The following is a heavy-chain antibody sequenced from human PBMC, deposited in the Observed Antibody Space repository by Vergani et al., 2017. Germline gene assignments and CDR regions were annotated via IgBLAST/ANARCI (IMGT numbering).Heavy chain of an antibody. CDR1: GFTFSSYA. CDR2: ISGSGGST. CDR3: AKDPRGYSYGGIDY. V-gene: IGHV3-23*01. D-gene: IGHD5-18*01. J-gene: IGHJ4*02. Sequence: EVQLLESGGGLVQPGGSLRLSCAASGFTFSSYAMCWVRQAPGKGLEWVSAISGSGGSTYYADSVKGRFTISRDNSKNTLYLQMDSLRAEDTAVYYCAKDPRGYSYGGIDYWGQGTLVTVSS.